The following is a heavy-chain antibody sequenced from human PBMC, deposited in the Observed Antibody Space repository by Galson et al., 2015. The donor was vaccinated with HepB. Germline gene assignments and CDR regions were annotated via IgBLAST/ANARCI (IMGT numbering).Heavy chain of an antibody. CDR1: TFIFSTYS. Sequence: SLRLSCAASTFIFSTYSVDWVRQAPGKGLEWVSYISSSSTTIYYADSVKGRFTISRDNSKNTLYLQMNSLRAEDTAVYYCAKDPLTTYGGDSLFDPWGQGTLVTVSS. CDR2: ISSSSTTI. D-gene: IGHD2-21*02. CDR3: AKDPLTTYGGDSLFDP. J-gene: IGHJ5*02. V-gene: IGHV3-48*01.